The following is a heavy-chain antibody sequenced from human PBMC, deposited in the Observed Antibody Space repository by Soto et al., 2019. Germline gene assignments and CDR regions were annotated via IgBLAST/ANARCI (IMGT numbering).Heavy chain of an antibody. V-gene: IGHV1-69*12. CDR2: IIPIFTTT. Sequence: QFHLVQSGAEVKKTGSSVKVSCKASGGTFSNHAINWVRQAPGQGLEWMGRIIPIFTTTNYAQKFQGRVTITADEYTITAYMELSSLKQDDTAVYDCAGEVAAVGTFREDDFDIWGQGTLVTVSS. CDR1: GGTFSNHA. CDR3: AGEVAAVGTFREDDFDI. D-gene: IGHD6-13*01. J-gene: IGHJ3*02.